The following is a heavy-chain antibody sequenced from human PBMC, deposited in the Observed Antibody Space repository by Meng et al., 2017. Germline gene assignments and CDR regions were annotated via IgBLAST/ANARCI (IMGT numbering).Heavy chain of an antibody. CDR2: SNAGNGNT. Sequence: ASVKVSCKASGYTFTSYAMHWVRQAPGQRLEWMGWSNAGNGNTKYSQEFQGRVTITRDTSASTAYMELSSLRSEDMAVYYCARVPSDYYDSSGYAGYWGQGTLITVSS. D-gene: IGHD3-22*01. V-gene: IGHV1-3*02. CDR3: ARVPSDYYDSSGYAGY. J-gene: IGHJ4*02. CDR1: GYTFTSYA.